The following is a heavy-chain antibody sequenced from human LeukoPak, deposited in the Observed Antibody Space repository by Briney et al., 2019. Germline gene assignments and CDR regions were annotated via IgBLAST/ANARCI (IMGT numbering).Heavy chain of an antibody. V-gene: IGHV4-34*01. Sequence: SETLSLTCAVYGGSFSGYYWSWIRQPPGKGLEWIGEINHSGSTNYNPSLKSRVTISVDTSKNQFSLKLSSVTAADTAVYYCARGRRYDILTGYYKSVWYFDYWGQGTLVTVSS. CDR1: GGSFSGYY. J-gene: IGHJ4*02. D-gene: IGHD3-9*01. CDR3: ARGRRYDILTGYYKSVWYFDY. CDR2: INHSGST.